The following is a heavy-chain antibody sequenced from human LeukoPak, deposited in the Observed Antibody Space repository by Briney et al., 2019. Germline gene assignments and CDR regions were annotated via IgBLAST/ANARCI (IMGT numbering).Heavy chain of an antibody. D-gene: IGHD3-10*01. CDR1: GYTLTELS. Sequence: ASVKVSCKVSGYTLTELSMHWVRQAPGKGLEWMGGFDPEDGETIYAQKFQGRVTMTEGTSTDTAYMELSSPRSEDTAVYYCATMPLAMVRGVITLDYWGQGTLVTVSS. V-gene: IGHV1-24*01. CDR3: ATMPLAMVRGVITLDY. CDR2: FDPEDGET. J-gene: IGHJ4*02.